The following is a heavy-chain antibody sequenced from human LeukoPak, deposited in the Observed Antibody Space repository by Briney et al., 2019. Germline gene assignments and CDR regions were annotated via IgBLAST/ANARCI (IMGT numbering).Heavy chain of an antibody. J-gene: IGHJ4*02. D-gene: IGHD5-18*01. Sequence: ASVKVSCKASGYTFTSYDINWVRQATGQGLEWMGRMNPNSGNTGYAQKFQGRVTVTRDTSASTAYMELSSLRSEDTAVYYCARDQVDTAVVTTFDYWGQGTLVTVSS. V-gene: IGHV1-8*01. CDR2: MNPNSGNT. CDR3: ARDQVDTAVVTTFDY. CDR1: GYTFTSYD.